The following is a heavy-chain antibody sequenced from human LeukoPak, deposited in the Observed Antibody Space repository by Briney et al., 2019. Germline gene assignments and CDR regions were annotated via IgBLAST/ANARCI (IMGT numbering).Heavy chain of an antibody. Sequence: GGSLRLSCAASGFTFSSYGMHWVRQAPGKGLEWAAVISYDGSNKYYADSVKGRFTISRDNSKNTLYLQMNSLRAEDTAVYYCAKDVYPTAIDYWGQGTLVTVSS. CDR3: AKDVYPTAIDY. J-gene: IGHJ4*02. D-gene: IGHD4-17*01. CDR2: ISYDGSNK. CDR1: GFTFSSYG. V-gene: IGHV3-30*18.